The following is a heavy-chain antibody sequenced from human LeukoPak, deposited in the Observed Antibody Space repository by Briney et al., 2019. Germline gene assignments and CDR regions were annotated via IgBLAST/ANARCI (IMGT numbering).Heavy chain of an antibody. CDR2: ISGSGSST. V-gene: IGHV3-23*01. Sequence: PGGSLRLSCAASGFTFSSYAMNWVRQAPGKGLEWVAAISGSGSSTYYADSVKGRFTISRDNSKNTLYLQMNSLRAEDTAEYYCAKRYGDYEGNWGQGTLVTVSS. CDR1: GFTFSSYA. J-gene: IGHJ4*02. D-gene: IGHD4-17*01. CDR3: AKRYGDYEGN.